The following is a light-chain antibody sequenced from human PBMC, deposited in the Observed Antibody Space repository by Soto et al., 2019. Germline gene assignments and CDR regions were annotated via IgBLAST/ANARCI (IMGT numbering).Light chain of an antibody. Sequence: QSALTQPRSVSGSPGQSVTISCTGTSSDIGSFDYVSWYQQLPGKAPKLMIYDVSKRPSGVSDRFSGSKSGNTASLTISALQADDEAEYFCFSFTTTSTHVFGTGTKVTVL. CDR2: DVS. J-gene: IGLJ1*01. CDR1: SSDIGSFDY. V-gene: IGLV2-11*01. CDR3: FSFTTTSTHV.